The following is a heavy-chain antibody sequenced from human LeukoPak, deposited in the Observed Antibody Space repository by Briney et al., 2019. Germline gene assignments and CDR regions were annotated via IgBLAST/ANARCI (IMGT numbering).Heavy chain of an antibody. CDR3: AKDQGSSWYYFDY. D-gene: IGHD6-13*01. Sequence: GGSLRLSCAASGFTFSSYWMHWVRQAPGKGLVWVSRINSDGSSTSYADSVKGRFTISRDNAKNTLYVQMNSLRAEDTAVYYCAKDQGSSWYYFDYWGQGTLVTVSS. CDR2: INSDGSST. J-gene: IGHJ4*02. V-gene: IGHV3-74*01. CDR1: GFTFSSYW.